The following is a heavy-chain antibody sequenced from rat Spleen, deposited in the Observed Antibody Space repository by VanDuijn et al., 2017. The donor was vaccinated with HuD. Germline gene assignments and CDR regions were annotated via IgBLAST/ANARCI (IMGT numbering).Heavy chain of an antibody. CDR1: GHSITSSYR. D-gene: IGHD1-2*01. CDR2: INSAGTT. V-gene: IGHV3-3*01. J-gene: IGHJ2*01. Sequence: EVQLQESGPGLVKPSQSLSLTCSVTGHSITSSYRWNWIRKFPGNKLEWMGYINSAGTTNYNPSLKRRISITRDTSKNQFFLQVNSVTTEDTATYYCASLYISYSLYYFDYWGQGVMVTVSS. CDR3: ASLYISYSLYYFDY.